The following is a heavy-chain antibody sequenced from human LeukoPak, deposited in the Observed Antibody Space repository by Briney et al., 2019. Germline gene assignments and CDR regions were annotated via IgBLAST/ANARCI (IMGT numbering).Heavy chain of an antibody. CDR3: ARENVVSAANDDYYYYYYMDV. CDR2: ISSSGSTI. D-gene: IGHD2-2*01. V-gene: IGHV3-48*03. Sequence: PGGSLRLSCAASGFTFSSYEMNWVRQAPGKGLEWVSYISSSGSTIYYADSVKGRFTISRDNAKNSLYLQMNSLRAEDTAVYYCARENVVSAANDDYYYYYYMDVWGKGTTVTISS. CDR1: GFTFSSYE. J-gene: IGHJ6*03.